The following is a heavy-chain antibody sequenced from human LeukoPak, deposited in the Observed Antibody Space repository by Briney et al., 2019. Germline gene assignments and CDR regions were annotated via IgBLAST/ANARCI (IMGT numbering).Heavy chain of an antibody. V-gene: IGHV3-23*01. D-gene: IGHD3-3*01. CDR3: AKDLSVTYYDFWSGPIDY. J-gene: IGHJ4*02. Sequence: GGSLRLSCAASGFTFSSYAMSWVRQAPGKGLEWVSAISGSGGSTYYADSVKGRFTISRDNSKNTLYLQMNSLRAEDTAVYYCAKDLSVTYYDFWSGPIDYWGQGTLVTVSS. CDR2: ISGSGGST. CDR1: GFTFSSYA.